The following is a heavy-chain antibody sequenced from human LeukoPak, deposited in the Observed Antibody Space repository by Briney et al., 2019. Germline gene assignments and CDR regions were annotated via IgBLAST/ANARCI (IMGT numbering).Heavy chain of an antibody. CDR2: INHSGST. D-gene: IGHD4-17*01. Sequence: KASETLSLTCAVYGGSFSGYYWSWIRQPPGKGLEWIGEINHSGSTNYNPSLKSRVTISVDTSKNQFSLKLSSVTAADTAVYYCARITVTTGGVDYWGQGTLVTVSS. V-gene: IGHV4-34*01. CDR1: GGSFSGYY. CDR3: ARITVTTGGVDY. J-gene: IGHJ4*02.